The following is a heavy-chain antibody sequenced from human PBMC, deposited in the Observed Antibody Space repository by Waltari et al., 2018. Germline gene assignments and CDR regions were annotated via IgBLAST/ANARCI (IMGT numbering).Heavy chain of an antibody. CDR3: AGHVRLRITIFGVAKGGFDY. J-gene: IGHJ4*02. D-gene: IGHD3-3*01. Sequence: QVQLQQWGAGLLKPSETLSLTCAVYGGSFSGYYWSWIRQPPGKGLEWMGEINHSGSTSYTPSPKSRVTRSLDTTKNQFSLKLISVTAADTAVYYCAGHVRLRITIFGVAKGGFDYWGQGTLVTVSS. CDR1: GGSFSGYY. V-gene: IGHV4-34*01. CDR2: INHSGST.